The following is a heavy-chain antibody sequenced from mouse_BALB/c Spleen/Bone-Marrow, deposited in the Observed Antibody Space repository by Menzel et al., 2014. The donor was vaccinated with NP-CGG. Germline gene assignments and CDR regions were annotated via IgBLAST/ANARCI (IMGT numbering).Heavy chain of an antibody. J-gene: IGHJ3*01. V-gene: IGHV14-3*02. Sequence: EVQLQQSGAELVKPGASVKLSCTASGFNIKDTYMHWVKQRPEQGLEWIGRIDPANGNIKYDPKFQGKATITADTSSNTAYLQLSSLTSEDTAVYYCAMITTGAWFAYWGQGTLVTVSA. D-gene: IGHD2-4*01. CDR1: GFNIKDTY. CDR2: IDPANGNI. CDR3: AMITTGAWFAY.